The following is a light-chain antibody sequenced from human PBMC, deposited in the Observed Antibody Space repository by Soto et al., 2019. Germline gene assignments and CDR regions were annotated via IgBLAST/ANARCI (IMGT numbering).Light chain of an antibody. J-gene: IGKJ4*01. CDR1: QGISSY. CDR3: QQLNSYPLT. CDR2: AAS. Sequence: DIQLTQSPSFLSASVGDRVTITCRASQGISSYLAWYQQKPGKAPKLLIYAASTLQSGVPSRFSGSGSGTEFTLTSSSLQSEDFATYYCQQLNSYPLTFGGGTKV. V-gene: IGKV1-9*01.